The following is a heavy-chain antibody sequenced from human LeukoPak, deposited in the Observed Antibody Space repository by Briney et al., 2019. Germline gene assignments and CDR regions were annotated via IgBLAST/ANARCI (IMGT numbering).Heavy chain of an antibody. CDR3: ARTGGTIDY. D-gene: IGHD2-8*02. CDR2: IYYSGST. CDR1: GGSISSGDYY. V-gene: IGHV4-30-4*01. Sequence: SQTLSLTCTVSGGSISSGDYYWSWIRQPPGKGLEWIGYIYYSGSTYYDPSLKSRVTISVDTSKNQFSLKLNSVTAADTAVHYCARTGGTIDYWGQGTLVTVSS. J-gene: IGHJ4*02.